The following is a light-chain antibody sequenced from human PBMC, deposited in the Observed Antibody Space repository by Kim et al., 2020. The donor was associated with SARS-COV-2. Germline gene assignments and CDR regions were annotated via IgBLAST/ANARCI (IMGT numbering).Light chain of an antibody. V-gene: IGKV3-15*01. Sequence: VSPGESTTLTCRASQSVNSNLGWYQQKPRQAPRLLIYGAATRAPGVPARFSGSRSGTEFTLTISSLQSDDFAVYYCQQFNNWPLYSFGQGTKLEI. CDR1: QSVNSN. CDR3: QQFNNWPLYS. CDR2: GAA. J-gene: IGKJ2*03.